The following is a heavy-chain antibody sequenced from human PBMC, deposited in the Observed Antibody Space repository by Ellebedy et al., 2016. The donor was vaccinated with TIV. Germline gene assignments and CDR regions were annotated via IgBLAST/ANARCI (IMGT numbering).Heavy chain of an antibody. CDR3: AKDLPLLWFGEFRYYYGMDV. V-gene: IGHV3-23*01. D-gene: IGHD3-10*01. CDR2: IGGSI. Sequence: GGSLRLSXGGSGFVFDSYGMSWVRQAPGKGLEWVASIGGSIYYADSVRGRFIISRDNSKNTLNLQMNSLRAEDTAVYYCAKDLPLLWFGEFRYYYGMDVWGQGTTVTVSS. J-gene: IGHJ6*02. CDR1: GFVFDSYG.